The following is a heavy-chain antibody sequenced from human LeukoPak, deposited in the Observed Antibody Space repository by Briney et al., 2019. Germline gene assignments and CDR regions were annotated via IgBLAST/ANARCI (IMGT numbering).Heavy chain of an antibody. Sequence: GGSLRLSCAASGFTVFSNYMSWVRQAPGKGLEWVSVIYSDGTTYYADSVQGRFTIARDNSKNTVYLQMKSLRAEDTAVYFCARERSYYYYYMDVWGKGTTVTVSS. CDR3: ARERSYYYYYMDV. V-gene: IGHV3-53*01. D-gene: IGHD3-10*01. CDR1: GFTVFSNY. CDR2: IYSDGTT. J-gene: IGHJ6*03.